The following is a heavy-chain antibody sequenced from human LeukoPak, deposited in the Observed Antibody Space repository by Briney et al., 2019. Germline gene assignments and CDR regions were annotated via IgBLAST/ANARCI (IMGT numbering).Heavy chain of an antibody. V-gene: IGHV4-34*01. D-gene: IGHD6-6*01. J-gene: IGHJ4*02. CDR2: INHSGST. CDR3: ARGRLVSSQPFDY. Sequence: SETLSPTCAVYGGSFSGYYWSWIRQPPGKGLEWIGEINHSGSTNYNPSLKSRVTMSADTSKNQFSLKLSSVTAADTAVYYCARGRLVSSQPFDYWGQGTLVTVSS. CDR1: GGSFSGYY.